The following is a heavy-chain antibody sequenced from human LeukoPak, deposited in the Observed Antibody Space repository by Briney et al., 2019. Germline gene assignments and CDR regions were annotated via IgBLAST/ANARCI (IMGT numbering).Heavy chain of an antibody. D-gene: IGHD4/OR15-4a*01. CDR2: IYTSGST. J-gene: IGHJ4*02. CDR1: GGSISSGSYY. CDR3: ARDPGRGLYYFDY. V-gene: IGHV4-61*02. Sequence: SETLSLTCTVSGGSISSGSYYWSCIRQPAGKGLECIGRIYTSGSTNYNPSLKSRVTISVDTSKNQFSLKLSSVTAADTAVYYCARDPGRGLYYFDYWGQGTLVTVSS.